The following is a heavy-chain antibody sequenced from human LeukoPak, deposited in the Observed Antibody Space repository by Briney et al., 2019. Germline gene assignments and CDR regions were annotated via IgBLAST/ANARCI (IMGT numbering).Heavy chain of an antibody. Sequence: PSETRSLTCTVSGYSISSGYYWGWIRQPPGKRLGWVGSMYHSGSTYYNPSLKSRVTTPVDTSTHHFSLRLGSVTAAGTGVYLRAMAYYYGSASLEEWGQKTQVTVSS. CDR2: MYHSGST. V-gene: IGHV4-38-2*02. J-gene: IGHJ4*02. CDR3: AMAYYYGSASLEE. D-gene: IGHD3-10*01. CDR1: GYSISSGYY.